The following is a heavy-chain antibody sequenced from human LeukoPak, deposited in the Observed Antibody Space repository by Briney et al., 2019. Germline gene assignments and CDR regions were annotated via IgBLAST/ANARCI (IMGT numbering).Heavy chain of an antibody. D-gene: IGHD6-13*01. CDR1: GGSISRSSFY. J-gene: IGHJ5*02. CDR3: ARGLSSSSWYNWFDP. CDR2: IYYSGNT. Sequence: SETLSLTCTVSGGSISRSSFYWGWTRQPPGKGLEWIGSIYYSGNTYYNPSLKSRVTISVDTSKNQFSLKLSSVTAADTAVYYCARGLSSSSWYNWFDPWGQGTLVIVSS. V-gene: IGHV4-39*01.